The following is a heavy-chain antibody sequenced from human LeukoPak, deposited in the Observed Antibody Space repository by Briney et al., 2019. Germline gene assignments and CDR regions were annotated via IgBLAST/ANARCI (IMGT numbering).Heavy chain of an antibody. CDR2: IKSKSDGGTT. J-gene: IGHJ4*02. CDR1: GITLSDAY. CDR3: LVQYFFDY. V-gene: IGHV3-15*01. D-gene: IGHD6-13*01. Sequence: GGSLRLSCAASGITLSDAYVSWVRQTPGKGLEWVGRIKSKSDGGTTDYAAPVNGRFSISRDDSKTTLYLQLNSLKTEDTAIYYCLVQYFFDYWGQGTLDTVSS.